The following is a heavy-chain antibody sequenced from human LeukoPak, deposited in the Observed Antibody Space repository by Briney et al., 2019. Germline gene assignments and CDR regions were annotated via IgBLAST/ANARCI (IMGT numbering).Heavy chain of an antibody. CDR1: GGSFSGYY. V-gene: IGHV3-21*01. CDR2: ISSSSSYI. Sequence: ETLSLTCAVYGGSFSGYYWSWIRQPPGKGLEWVSSISSSSSYIYYADSMKGRFTISRDNAKNSLYLQMNSLRAEDTAVYYCARETYCTSTICPIGDHFDYWGQGTLVTVSS. J-gene: IGHJ4*02. D-gene: IGHD2-2*01. CDR3: ARETYCTSTICPIGDHFDY.